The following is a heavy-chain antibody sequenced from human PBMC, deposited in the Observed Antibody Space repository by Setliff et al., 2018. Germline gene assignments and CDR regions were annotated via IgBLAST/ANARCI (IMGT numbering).Heavy chain of an antibody. Sequence: SETLSLTCTVSGGSISSGTYYWNWVRQHPGKGLEWIGNIYNSGNTHYNPSLKSRVTISVDTSKNQLSLKLSSVTAADTAVYYCARSMGDYGDYIEDAFDIWGQGAMVTVS. J-gene: IGHJ3*02. CDR1: GGSISSGTYY. V-gene: IGHV4-31*03. CDR3: ARSMGDYGDYIEDAFDI. CDR2: IYNSGNT. D-gene: IGHD4-17*01.